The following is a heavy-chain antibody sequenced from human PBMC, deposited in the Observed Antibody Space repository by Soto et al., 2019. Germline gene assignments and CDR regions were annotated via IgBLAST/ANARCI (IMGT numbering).Heavy chain of an antibody. CDR3: ARETGYSSSWSNSFDY. D-gene: IGHD6-13*01. CDR1: GGSISSGDYY. Sequence: PSETLSLTCTVSGGSISSGDYYWSWIRQPPGKGLEWIGYIYYSGSTYYNPSLKSRVTISVDTSKNQFSLKLSSVTAADTAVYYCARETGYSSSWSNSFDYWGQGTLVTVSS. J-gene: IGHJ4*02. V-gene: IGHV4-30-4*01. CDR2: IYYSGST.